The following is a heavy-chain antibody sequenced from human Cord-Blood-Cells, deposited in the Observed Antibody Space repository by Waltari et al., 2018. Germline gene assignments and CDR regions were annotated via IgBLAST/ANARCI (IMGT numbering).Heavy chain of an antibody. J-gene: IGHJ4*02. CDR3: ARHNGESGYDDY. Sequence: QLQLQESGPGLVKHSETLSLTCTVSGGSIRSSSYYWGWIRQPPGKGLEWIGSIYYSGSTYYNPSLKSRVTISVDTSKNQFSLKLSSVTAADTAVYYCARHNGESGYDDYWGQGTLVTVSS. CDR1: GGSIRSSSYY. CDR2: IYYSGST. V-gene: IGHV4-39*01. D-gene: IGHD5-12*01.